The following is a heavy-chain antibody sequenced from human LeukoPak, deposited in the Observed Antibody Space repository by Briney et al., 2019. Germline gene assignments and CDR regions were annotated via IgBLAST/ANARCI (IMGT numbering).Heavy chain of an antibody. Sequence: SETLSLTCAVYGGSFSGYYWSWIRQPPGKGLEWIGEINHSGSTNYNPSPKSRVTISVDTSKNQFSLKLSSVTAADTAVYYCARGQRWLRSLNMDVWGKGTTVTVSS. CDR1: GGSFSGYY. CDR3: ARGQRWLRSLNMDV. CDR2: INHSGST. V-gene: IGHV4-34*01. D-gene: IGHD5-12*01. J-gene: IGHJ6*03.